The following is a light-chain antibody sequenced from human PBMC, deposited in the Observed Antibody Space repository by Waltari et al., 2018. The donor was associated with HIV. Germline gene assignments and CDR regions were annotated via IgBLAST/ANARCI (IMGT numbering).Light chain of an antibody. CDR2: DAS. J-gene: IGKJ2*01. CDR1: QDISKY. V-gene: IGKV1-33*01. CDR3: QQYDELPYT. Sequence: DIQMTQSPSSLSASVGDRVTITCQASQDISKYLNWYQHKPGKAPQLLIYDASNLGTGVPSGFSGSGSGTHFTFTINSLQPEDIATYFCQQYDELPYTFGQGTKLEI.